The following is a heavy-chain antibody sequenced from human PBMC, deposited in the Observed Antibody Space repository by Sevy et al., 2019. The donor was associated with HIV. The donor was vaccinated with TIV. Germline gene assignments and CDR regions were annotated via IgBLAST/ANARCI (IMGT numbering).Heavy chain of an antibody. Sequence: GGSLRLSCATSGFTFSDYGFYWVRQAPSKGLEWVALIYYDGGKKDYADSAKGRFTISRDNSKNTLYLQMNNVRVEDTAVYYCARGGYYYDNAAYYALDSWGQGTLVTVSS. CDR1: GFTFSDYG. J-gene: IGHJ4*02. D-gene: IGHD3-22*01. CDR2: IYYDGGKK. CDR3: ARGGYYYDNAAYYALDS. V-gene: IGHV3-33*01.